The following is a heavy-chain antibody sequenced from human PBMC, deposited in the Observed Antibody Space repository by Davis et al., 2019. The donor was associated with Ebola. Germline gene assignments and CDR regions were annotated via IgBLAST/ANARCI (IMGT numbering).Heavy chain of an antibody. Sequence: GESLKISCAASGFTFSRSAMSWVRQAPGKGLEWVAVISYDGSNKYYADSVKGRFTISRDNSKNTLYLQMNSLRAEDTAVYYCAKDPSTLAAAGYWGQGTLVTVSS. CDR1: GFTFSRSA. V-gene: IGHV3-30*18. D-gene: IGHD6-13*01. J-gene: IGHJ4*02. CDR2: ISYDGSNK. CDR3: AKDPSTLAAAGY.